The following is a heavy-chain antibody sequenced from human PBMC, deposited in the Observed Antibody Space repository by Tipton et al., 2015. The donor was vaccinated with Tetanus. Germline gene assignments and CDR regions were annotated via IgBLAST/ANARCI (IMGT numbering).Heavy chain of an antibody. CDR1: GGSISNFY. CDR2: VYISGSP. Sequence: GLVKPSETLSLICNVSGGSISNFYWTWIRQSAGRGLEWIGRVYISGSPKYNPSLESRVSMSVDTSKNQFSLKLSSVTAADTAVYYCARMQRYGMDVWGHGTTVTVSS. J-gene: IGHJ6*02. CDR3: ARMQRYGMDV. D-gene: IGHD6-25*01. V-gene: IGHV4-4*07.